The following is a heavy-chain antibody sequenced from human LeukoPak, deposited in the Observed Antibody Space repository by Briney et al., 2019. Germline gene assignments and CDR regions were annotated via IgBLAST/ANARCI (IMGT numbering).Heavy chain of an antibody. D-gene: IGHD3-3*01. CDR2: TWYDGSNK. Sequence: GGSLRLSCAASGFTFSSYGMHWVRQAPGKGLEWVAVTWYDGSNKYYADSVKGRFTISRDNSKNTLYLQMNSLRAEDTAVYYCAREGDFWSGYYFDYWGQGTLVTVSS. J-gene: IGHJ4*02. CDR3: AREGDFWSGYYFDY. V-gene: IGHV3-33*01. CDR1: GFTFSSYG.